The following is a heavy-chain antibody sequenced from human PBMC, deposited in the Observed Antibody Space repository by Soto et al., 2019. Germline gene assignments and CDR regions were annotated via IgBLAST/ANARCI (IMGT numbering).Heavy chain of an antibody. CDR3: AKVARRITGTTVRDV. V-gene: IGHV3-23*01. Sequence: PGGSLRRYCAASGFTFSSYAMSWVRQAPGKGLEWVSAISGSGGSTYYADSVKGRFTISRDNSKNTLYLQMNSLRAEDTAVYYCAKVARRITGTTVRDVWGQGTTVTVSS. D-gene: IGHD1-7*01. CDR2: ISGSGGST. CDR1: GFTFSSYA. J-gene: IGHJ6*02.